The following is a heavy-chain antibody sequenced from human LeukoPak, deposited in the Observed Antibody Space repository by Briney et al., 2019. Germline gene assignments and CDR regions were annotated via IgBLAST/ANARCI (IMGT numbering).Heavy chain of an antibody. CDR1: GYTLTELS. CDR2: FDPEDGET. Sequence: ASVKVSCTVSGYTLTELSMHWVRQAPGKGLEWMGGFDPEDGETIYSQKFQGRVTMTEDTSTDTAYMELSSLRSEDTAVYYCATDVDTAMPTTYYYYYGMDVWGQGTTVTVSS. V-gene: IGHV1-24*01. CDR3: ATDVDTAMPTTYYYYYGMDV. D-gene: IGHD5-18*01. J-gene: IGHJ6*02.